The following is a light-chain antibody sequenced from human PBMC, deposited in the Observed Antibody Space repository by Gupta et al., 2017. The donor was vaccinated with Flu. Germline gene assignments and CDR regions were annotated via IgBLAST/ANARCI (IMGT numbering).Light chain of an antibody. CDR2: AAS. CDR1: QGISSY. Sequence: PSFLSASVGDRVTITCRASQGISSYLGWYQQKPGEAPKLLIYAASKWKSGVPSRFSGSGSGRKFTLTIRSLQPEDFATYYCQQVNSYPYTFGQGTKMEIK. J-gene: IGKJ2*01. V-gene: IGKV1-9*01. CDR3: QQVNSYPYT.